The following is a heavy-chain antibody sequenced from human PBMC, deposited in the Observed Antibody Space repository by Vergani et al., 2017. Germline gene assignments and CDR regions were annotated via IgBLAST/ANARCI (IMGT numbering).Heavy chain of an antibody. CDR3: ARVLRIAVAGTSFDY. CDR2: ISSSSSYT. D-gene: IGHD6-19*01. Sequence: QVQLVESGGGLVKPGGSLRLSCAASGFTFSDYYMSWIRQAPGKGLEWVSYISSSSSYTNYADSVKGRFTISRDNAKNSLYLQMNSLRAEDTAVYYCARVLRIAVAGTSFDYWGQGTLVTVSS. CDR1: GFTFSDYY. V-gene: IGHV3-11*06. J-gene: IGHJ4*02.